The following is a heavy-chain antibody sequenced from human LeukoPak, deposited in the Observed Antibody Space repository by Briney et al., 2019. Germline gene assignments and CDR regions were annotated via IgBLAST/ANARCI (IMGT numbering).Heavy chain of an antibody. Sequence: SVKVSCKASGGTFSSYAISWVRQAPGQGLEWMGWIIPIFGTANYAQKFQGRVTITADESTSTAYMELSSLRSEDTAVYYCARLYCGGDCYSEVGYGMDVWGQGTTVTVSS. CDR2: IIPIFGTA. J-gene: IGHJ6*02. CDR1: GGTFSSYA. V-gene: IGHV1-69*13. CDR3: ARLYCGGDCYSEVGYGMDV. D-gene: IGHD2-21*02.